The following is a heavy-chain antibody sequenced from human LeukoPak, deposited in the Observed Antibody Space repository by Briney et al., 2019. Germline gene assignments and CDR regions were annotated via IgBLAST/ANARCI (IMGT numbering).Heavy chain of an antibody. J-gene: IGHJ4*02. CDR2: ISSSSSYI. CDR1: GGYISSSSYF. D-gene: IGHD6-13*01. Sequence: PSETLSLTCTVSGGYISSSSYFWAWIRQAPGKGLEWVSSISSSSSYIYYADSVKGRFTISRDNAKNSLYLQMNSLRAEDTAVYYCARLSSGLGIAAAVDYWGQGTLVTVSS. V-gene: IGHV3-21*01. CDR3: ARLSSGLGIAAAVDY.